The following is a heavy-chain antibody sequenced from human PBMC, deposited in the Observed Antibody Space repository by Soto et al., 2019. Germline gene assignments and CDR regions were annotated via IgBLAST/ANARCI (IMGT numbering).Heavy chain of an antibody. J-gene: IGHJ5*02. CDR3: ARVEQWLVSWWFDP. CDR1: GGTFSTHG. V-gene: IGHV1-69*13. CDR2: IIPIFLAT. Sequence: SVKVSCKASGGTFSTHGLSWVRQAPGQGLEWMGGIIPIFLATFYAQKFRGRVTFTADESTGTAYMELRNLTSDDTAMYYCARVEQWLVSWWFDPWGQGTLVTVSS. D-gene: IGHD6-19*01.